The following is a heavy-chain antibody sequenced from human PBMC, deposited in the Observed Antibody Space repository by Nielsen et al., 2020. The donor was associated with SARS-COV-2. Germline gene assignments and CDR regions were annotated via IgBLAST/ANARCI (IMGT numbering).Heavy chain of an antibody. CDR3: AVVVPAAIHGDY. J-gene: IGHJ4*02. D-gene: IGHD2-2*01. V-gene: IGHV3-30-3*01. Sequence: GESLKISCAASGFTFSSYAMHWVRQAPGKGLEWVAVISYDGSNKYYADSVKGRFTISRDNSKNTLYLQMNNLRAEDTAVYYCAVVVPAAIHGDYWGQGTLVTVSS. CDR2: ISYDGSNK. CDR1: GFTFSSYA.